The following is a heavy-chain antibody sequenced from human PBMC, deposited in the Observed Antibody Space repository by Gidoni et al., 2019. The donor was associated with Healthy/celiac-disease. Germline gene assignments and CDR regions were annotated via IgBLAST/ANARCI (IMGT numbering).Heavy chain of an antibody. CDR1: GGSFSGYY. Sequence: QVQLQQWGAGLLKPSETLSIPCAVYGGSFSGYYWSWIRQPPGKGLEWIGEINHSGSTNYNPSLKSRVTISVDTSKNQFSLKLSSVTAADTAVYYCARVKGYGYYYYYGMDVWGQGTTVTVSS. CDR2: INHSGST. J-gene: IGHJ6*02. D-gene: IGHD5-18*01. V-gene: IGHV4-34*01. CDR3: ARVKGYGYYYYYGMDV.